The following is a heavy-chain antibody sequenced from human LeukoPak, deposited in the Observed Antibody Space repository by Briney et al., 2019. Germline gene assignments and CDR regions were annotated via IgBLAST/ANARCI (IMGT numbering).Heavy chain of an antibody. CDR2: INPNSGGT. D-gene: IGHD3-22*01. J-gene: IGHJ4*02. CDR1: GYTFTGYY. V-gene: IGHV1-2*06. CDR3: ARGYYDSSGYYSPDY. Sequence: ASVKVSCKASGYTFTGYYMHWVRQAPGQRLEWMGRINPNSGGTNYAQKFQGRVTMTRDTSISTAYMELSRLRSDDTAVYYCARGYYDSSGYYSPDYWGQGTLVTVSS.